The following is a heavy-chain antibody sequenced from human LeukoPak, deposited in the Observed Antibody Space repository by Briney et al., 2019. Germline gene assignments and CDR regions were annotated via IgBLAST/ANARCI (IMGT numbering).Heavy chain of an antibody. Sequence: SETLSLTCTVSGVTISSSYYYWGWIRQPPGKGLEWIGSIYNSGSTHYNPSLKSRVTISVDTSKNQFSLKLSSVTAADTAVYYCAREVVPDVIDAFDIWGQGTMVTVSS. CDR3: AREVVPDVIDAFDI. V-gene: IGHV4-39*02. CDR2: IYNSGST. D-gene: IGHD2-2*01. CDR1: GVTISSSYYY. J-gene: IGHJ3*02.